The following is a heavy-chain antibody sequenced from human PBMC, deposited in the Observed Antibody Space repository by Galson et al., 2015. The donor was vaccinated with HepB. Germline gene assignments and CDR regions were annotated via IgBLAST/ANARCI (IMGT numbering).Heavy chain of an antibody. V-gene: IGHV3-33*01. CDR3: ARDDGYYAEYFQH. D-gene: IGHD3-10*01. J-gene: IGHJ1*01. CDR1: GFTFSSYG. CDR2: IWYDGSNK. Sequence: SLRLSCAASGFTFSSYGMHWVRQAPGKGLEWVAVIWYDGSNKYYADSVKGRFTISRDNSKNTLYLQMNSLRAEDTAVYYCARDDGYYAEYFQHWGQGTLVTVSS.